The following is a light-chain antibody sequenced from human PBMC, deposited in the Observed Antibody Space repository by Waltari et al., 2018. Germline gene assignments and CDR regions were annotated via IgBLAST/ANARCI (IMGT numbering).Light chain of an antibody. J-gene: IGKJ2*01. CDR3: QQRNIWPNT. CDR1: QSVGSY. CDR2: DAS. Sequence: EIVLTQSPATLSLSPGERATLSCRASQSVGSYLAWYQQKPGQAPRLLIYDASRRATGDPARFSGSGSGTEFTLTISSLEPEDFAVFYCQQRNIWPNTFGQGTKLEIK. V-gene: IGKV3-11*01.